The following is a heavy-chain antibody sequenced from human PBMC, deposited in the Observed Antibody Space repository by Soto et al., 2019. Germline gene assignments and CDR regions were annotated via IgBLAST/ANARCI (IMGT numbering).Heavy chain of an antibody. V-gene: IGHV4-59*01. CDR2: MYYSGST. D-gene: IGHD3-22*01. CDR1: GGSISDFY. Sequence: LSLTCSVSGGSISDFYWGWIRQPPGRGLEWVAYMYYSGSTKSNPSLKSRVNISVDMSKKEFSLKLSSVTAADTAAYHCARGFFDSSGPGVAFDIWGPGTMVTVSS. CDR3: ARGFFDSSGPGVAFDI. J-gene: IGHJ3*02.